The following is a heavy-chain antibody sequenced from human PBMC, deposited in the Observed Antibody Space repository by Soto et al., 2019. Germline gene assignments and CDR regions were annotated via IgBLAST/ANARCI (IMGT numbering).Heavy chain of an antibody. CDR1: GGSISSGGYY. CDR2: IYYSGST. CDR3: ARRWGRTFDY. V-gene: IGHV4-31*02. D-gene: IGHD7-27*01. J-gene: IGHJ4*02. Sequence: LSLTCTVSGGSISSGGYYWSWIRQHPGKGLEWIGYIYYSGSTYYNPSLKSRVTISVDTSKNQLSLKLSSVTAADTAVYYCARRWGRTFDYWGQGTLVTVSS.